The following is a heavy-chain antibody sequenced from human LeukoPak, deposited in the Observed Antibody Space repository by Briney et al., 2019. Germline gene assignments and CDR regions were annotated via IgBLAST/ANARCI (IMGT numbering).Heavy chain of an antibody. J-gene: IGHJ4*02. V-gene: IGHV3-23*01. CDR1: GFTFSSYA. Sequence: GGSLRLSCAASGFTFSSYAMSWVRQAPGKGLEWVSFISGSGDTTYYADSVKGRFTISRDKSKNTLYLQVNSLRAEDTAVYYCAKSRGESRGASNYWGQGTLVTVSS. D-gene: IGHD1-26*01. CDR2: ISGSGDTT. CDR3: AKSRGESRGASNY.